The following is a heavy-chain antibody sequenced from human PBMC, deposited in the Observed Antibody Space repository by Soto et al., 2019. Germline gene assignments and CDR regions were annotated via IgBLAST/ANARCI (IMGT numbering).Heavy chain of an antibody. V-gene: IGHV3-30*18. Sequence: QLQLVESGGGVVQPGRSLRLSCAASGFTFSSYGMHWVRQAPGKGLEWVAVISYDGSNKYYADSVKGRFTISRDNSKNTLYLQMNSLRAEDTAVYYCAKDMLREGDYWGQGTLVTVSS. CDR3: AKDMLREGDY. J-gene: IGHJ4*02. CDR1: GFTFSSYG. CDR2: ISYDGSNK. D-gene: IGHD2-8*01.